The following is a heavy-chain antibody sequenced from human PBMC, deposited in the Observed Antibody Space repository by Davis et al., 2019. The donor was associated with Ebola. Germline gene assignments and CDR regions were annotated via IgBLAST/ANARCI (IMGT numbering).Heavy chain of an antibody. V-gene: IGHV4-34*01. J-gene: IGHJ6*02. Sequence: SETLSLTCTVSGGSISNYYWSWIRQSPGKGLEWIGEVIDSGITNYNPSLKSRVSVSVDTSKNQFSLKLSSVTAADTAVYYCARGPTILGTYYYYGMDVWGQGTTVTVSS. CDR3: ARGPTILGTYYYYGMDV. CDR2: VIDSGIT. D-gene: IGHD3-3*01. CDR1: GGSISNYY.